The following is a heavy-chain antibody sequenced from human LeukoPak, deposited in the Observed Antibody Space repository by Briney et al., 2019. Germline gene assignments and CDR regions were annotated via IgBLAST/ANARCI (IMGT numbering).Heavy chain of an antibody. CDR3: ARDGKRGYSYGYTDY. CDR2: INSDGSST. Sequence: GGSLRLSCAASGFTFSSYWMHWVRQAPGKGLVWVSRINSDGSSTSYADSVKGRFTISRDNAKNTLYLQMYGLRAEDTALYYCARDGKRGYSYGYTDYWGQGTLVTVSS. CDR1: GFTFSSYW. D-gene: IGHD5-18*01. J-gene: IGHJ4*02. V-gene: IGHV3-74*01.